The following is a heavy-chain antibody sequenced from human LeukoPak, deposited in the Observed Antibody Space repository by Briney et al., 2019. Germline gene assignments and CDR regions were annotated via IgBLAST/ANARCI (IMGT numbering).Heavy chain of an antibody. V-gene: IGHV3-7*03. D-gene: IGHD3-10*01. CDR1: GFTFSSYW. J-gene: IGHJ3*02. CDR3: ARGDYHGSGSYYHDAFDI. Sequence: GGSLRLSCAASGFTFSSYWMSWVCQAPGKGPEWVANIKPDGSEKHYVDSVKGRLTIARDNAKNSLYLQMNSLRAEDTAVYYCARGDYHGSGSYYHDAFDIWGRGTMVTVSS. CDR2: IKPDGSEK.